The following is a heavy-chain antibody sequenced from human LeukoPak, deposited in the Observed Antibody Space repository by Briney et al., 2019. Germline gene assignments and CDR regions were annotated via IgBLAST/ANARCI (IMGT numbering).Heavy chain of an antibody. Sequence: EPSETLSLTCTVSGGSISSGDYYWSWIRQPPGKGLEWIGYIYYSGSTYYNPSLKSRVTISVDTSKNQFSLKLSSVTAADTAVYYCARDTYYYGSGGQGFDYWGQGTLVTVSS. CDR3: ARDTYYYGSGGQGFDY. D-gene: IGHD3-10*01. CDR1: GGSISSGDYY. J-gene: IGHJ4*02. V-gene: IGHV4-30-4*08. CDR2: IYYSGST.